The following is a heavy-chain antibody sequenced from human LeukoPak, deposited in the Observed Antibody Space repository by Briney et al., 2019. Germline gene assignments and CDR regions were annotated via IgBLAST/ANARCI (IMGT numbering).Heavy chain of an antibody. D-gene: IGHD1/OR15-1a*01. J-gene: IGHJ6*02. CDR1: GGSISSGGYY. Sequence: SQTLSLTCTVSGGSISSGGYYWSWIRQHPGKGLEWIGYIYYSGSTYYNPSLKSRVTISVDTSKNQFSLKLSSVTAADTAVYYCAREVRGTYYYGMDVWGQGTTVTVSS. CDR2: IYYSGST. V-gene: IGHV4-31*03. CDR3: AREVRGTYYYGMDV.